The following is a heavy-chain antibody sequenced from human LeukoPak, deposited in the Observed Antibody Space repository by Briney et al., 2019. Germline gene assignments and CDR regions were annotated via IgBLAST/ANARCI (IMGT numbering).Heavy chain of an antibody. J-gene: IGHJ4*02. Sequence: PGGSLRLSCSASGFTFSNAWMSWVRQAPGKGLEWVGRTQSKTDGGTIDYAAPVKGRFTISRDDSKNSLNLQMNSLKTEDTAVYYCTGARGTYRQFDYWGQGTLVTVSS. V-gene: IGHV3-15*01. CDR2: TQSKTDGGTI. CDR1: GFTFSNAW. CDR3: TGARGTYRQFDY. D-gene: IGHD3-16*02.